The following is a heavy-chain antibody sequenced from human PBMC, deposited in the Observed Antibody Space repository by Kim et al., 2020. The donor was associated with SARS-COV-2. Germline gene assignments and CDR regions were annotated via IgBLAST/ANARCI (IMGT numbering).Heavy chain of an antibody. J-gene: IGHJ2*01. CDR2: ISGSGGNT. CDR1: GFTFSTYA. CDR3: AKDLSRWRTFDILTGYLNWYFHF. V-gene: IGHV3-23*01. Sequence: GGSLRLSCEASGFTFSTYAMGWVRQAPGRGLAWVSFISGSGGNTYYADSVKGRFTISWDNSKNTLFLHLKTLSVDDTGIYFCAKDLSRWRTFDILTGYLNWYFHFWGRGTLVTVSS. D-gene: IGHD3-9*01.